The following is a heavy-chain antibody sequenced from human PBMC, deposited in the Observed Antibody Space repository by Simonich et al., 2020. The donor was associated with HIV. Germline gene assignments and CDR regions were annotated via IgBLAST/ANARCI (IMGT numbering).Heavy chain of an antibody. Sequence: QVQLVQSGAEVRKPGSSVKVSCKASGGTFSSYAISWVRQAPGQGLEWMGGIIPSFGTATDYAQKFQGSVTITADKSTSIAYEESTSLSSENTAVYYCARDRRSMTTGAYSWYFDLWGRGTLVTVSS. CDR3: ARDRRSMTTGAYSWYFDL. CDR1: GGTFSSYA. J-gene: IGHJ2*01. CDR2: IIPSFGTA. V-gene: IGHV1-69*13. D-gene: IGHD4-17*01.